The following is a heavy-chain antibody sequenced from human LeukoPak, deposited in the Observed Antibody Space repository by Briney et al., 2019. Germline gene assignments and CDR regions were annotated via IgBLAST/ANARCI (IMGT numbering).Heavy chain of an antibody. CDR3: ASRIAAAGGYDY. Sequence: GGSLRLSCAASGFTVSSNYMSWVRQAPGKGLEWGSVIYSGGSTYYADSVKGRFTISRDNSKNTLYLQMNSLRAGDTAVYYCASRIAAAGGYDYWGQGTLVTVSS. V-gene: IGHV3-53*01. D-gene: IGHD6-13*01. CDR2: IYSGGST. CDR1: GFTVSSNY. J-gene: IGHJ4*02.